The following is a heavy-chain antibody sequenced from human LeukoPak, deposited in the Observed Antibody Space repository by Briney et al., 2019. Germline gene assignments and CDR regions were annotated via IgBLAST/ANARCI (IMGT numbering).Heavy chain of an antibody. J-gene: IGHJ4*02. V-gene: IGHV3-30-3*02. CDR3: AKPPSEWLPHFDY. CDR1: GFTFSSYA. D-gene: IGHD3-3*01. Sequence: GGSLRLSCAASGFTFSSYAMHWVRQAPGKGLEWVAVISYDGSNKYYADSVKGRFTISRDNSKNTLYLQMNSLRAEDTAVYYCAKPPSEWLPHFDYWGQGTLVTVSS. CDR2: ISYDGSNK.